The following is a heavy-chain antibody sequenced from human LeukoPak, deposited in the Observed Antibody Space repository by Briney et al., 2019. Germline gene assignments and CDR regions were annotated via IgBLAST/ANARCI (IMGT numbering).Heavy chain of an antibody. Sequence: PGGSLRLSCAGSGFTFSTYNMNWVRQAPGKGLEWVSSISSTSSYIYYADSLKGRFTISRDNAENSLYLQMNSLRAEDTAVYYCASAFQNYDILTGYNYWGQGTLVTVSS. D-gene: IGHD3-9*01. CDR1: GFTFSTYN. CDR3: ASAFQNYDILTGYNY. J-gene: IGHJ4*02. V-gene: IGHV3-21*01. CDR2: ISSTSSYI.